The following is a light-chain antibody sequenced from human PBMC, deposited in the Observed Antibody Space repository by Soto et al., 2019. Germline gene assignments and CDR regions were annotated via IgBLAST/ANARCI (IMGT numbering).Light chain of an antibody. CDR1: NIGSKS. Sequence: SYELTQPPSVSVAPGQTARITCGGNNIGSKSVHWYQQKPGQAPVLVVYDDGARPSGIPERISGSKSGNTATLTFSRVDAGDEADYFCQVWISGSDHPVLFGGGTKRTVL. CDR2: DDG. CDR3: QVWISGSDHPVL. V-gene: IGLV3-21*02. J-gene: IGLJ2*01.